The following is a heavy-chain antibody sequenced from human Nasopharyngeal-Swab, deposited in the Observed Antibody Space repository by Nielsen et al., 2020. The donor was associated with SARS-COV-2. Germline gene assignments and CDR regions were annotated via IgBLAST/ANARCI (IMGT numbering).Heavy chain of an antibody. Sequence: GEALKISCAASGFTFSNAWMSWVRQAPGKGLEWVGRIKSKTDGGTTDYAAPVKGRFTISRDDSKNTLYLQMNSLKTEDTAAYYCTTDLGVVPAAMRRYYYYGMDVWGQGTTVTVSS. D-gene: IGHD2-2*01. CDR1: GFTFSNAW. CDR2: IKSKTDGGTT. V-gene: IGHV3-15*01. J-gene: IGHJ6*02. CDR3: TTDLGVVPAAMRRYYYYGMDV.